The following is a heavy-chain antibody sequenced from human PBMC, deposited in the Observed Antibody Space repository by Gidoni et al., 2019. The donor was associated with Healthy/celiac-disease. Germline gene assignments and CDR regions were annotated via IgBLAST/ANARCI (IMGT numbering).Heavy chain of an antibody. V-gene: IGHV4-31*03. CDR2: IYYSGST. CDR3: ASLHVRGGWYIFDY. CDR1: GGSISSGGYY. J-gene: IGHJ4*02. D-gene: IGHD6-19*01. Sequence: QVQLQESGPGLVKPSQTLSLTCTVSGGSISSGGYYWSWIRQHPGKGLEWIGYIYYSGSTYYNPSLKSRVTISVDTSKNQFSLKLSSVTAADTAVYYCASLHVRGGWYIFDYWGQGTLVTVSS.